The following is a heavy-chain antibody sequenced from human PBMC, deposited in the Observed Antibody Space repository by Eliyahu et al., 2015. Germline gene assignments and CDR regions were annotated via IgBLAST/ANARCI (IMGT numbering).Heavy chain of an antibody. CDR2: INHSGST. CDR1: XGSXSGYX. Sequence: QVQLQQWGAGLLKPSETLSLTCXVYXGSXSGYXWSWIRQPPGKGLEWIGEINHSGSTNYNPSLKSRVTISVDTSKNQFSLKLSSVTAADTAVYYCARVERGYSGQAFDYWGQGTLVTVSS. J-gene: IGHJ4*02. D-gene: IGHD5-12*01. CDR3: ARVERGYSGQAFDY. V-gene: IGHV4-34*01.